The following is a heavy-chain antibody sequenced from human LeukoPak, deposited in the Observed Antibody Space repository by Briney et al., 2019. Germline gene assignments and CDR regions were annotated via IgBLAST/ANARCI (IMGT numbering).Heavy chain of an antibody. CDR2: MSPNSGNT. CDR1: GYTFTSYD. D-gene: IGHD3-3*01. Sequence: GASVKVSCKASGYTFTSYDINWVRQATGQGFEWMGWMSPNSGNTGYAQKFQGRVTMTRNTSISTAYMELSSLRSEDTAVYYCARTYYDFWSGYYPGDYWGQGTLVTVSS. V-gene: IGHV1-8*01. J-gene: IGHJ4*02. CDR3: ARTYYDFWSGYYPGDY.